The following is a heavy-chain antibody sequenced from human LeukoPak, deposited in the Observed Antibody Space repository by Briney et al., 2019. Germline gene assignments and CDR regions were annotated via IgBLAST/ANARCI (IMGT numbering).Heavy chain of an antibody. CDR3: ASGTGVRGVIGFDY. CDR2: IYYSGST. CDR1: GGSISSYY. V-gene: IGHV4-59*08. J-gene: IGHJ4*02. Sequence: SETLSLPCTVSGGSISSYYWSWIRQPPGKGLEWIGYIYYSGSTNYNPSLKSRVTISVDTSKNQFSLKLSSVTAADTAVYYCASGTGVRGVIGFDYWGQGTLVTVSS. D-gene: IGHD3-10*01.